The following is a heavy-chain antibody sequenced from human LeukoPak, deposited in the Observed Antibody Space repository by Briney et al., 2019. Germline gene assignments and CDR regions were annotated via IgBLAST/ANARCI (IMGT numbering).Heavy chain of an antibody. J-gene: IGHJ6*04. CDR1: GFTLSSYW. CDR2: INTDGSST. D-gene: IGHD3-10*02. V-gene: IGHV3-74*01. Sequence: GGSLRLSCSASGFTLSSYWMHWVRQAPGKGLVWVSRINTDGSSTHYADSVKGRFTISRDNAKNSLYLQMNSLRAEDTAVYYCAELGITMIGGVWGKGTTVTISS. CDR3: AELGITMIGGV.